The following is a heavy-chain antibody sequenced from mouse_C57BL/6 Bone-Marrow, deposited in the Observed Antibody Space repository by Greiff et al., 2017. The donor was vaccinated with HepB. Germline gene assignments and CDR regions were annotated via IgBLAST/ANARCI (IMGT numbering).Heavy chain of an antibody. CDR3: ARSPYHGSSTLFDY. Sequence: VQLQQPGAELVRPGTSVKLSCKASGYTFTSYWMHWVKQRPGQGLEWIGVIDPSDSYTNYNQKFKGKATLTVDTSSSTAYMQLSSLTSEDSAVYYCARSPYHGSSTLFDYWGQGTTLTVSS. D-gene: IGHD1-1*01. CDR2: IDPSDSYT. V-gene: IGHV1-59*01. J-gene: IGHJ2*01. CDR1: GYTFTSYW.